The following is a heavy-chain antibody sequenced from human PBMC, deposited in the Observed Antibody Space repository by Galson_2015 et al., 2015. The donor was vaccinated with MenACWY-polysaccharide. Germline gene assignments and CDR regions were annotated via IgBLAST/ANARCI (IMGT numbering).Heavy chain of an antibody. Sequence: SLRLSCAASGFTFSSYAMHWVRQAPGKGLEWVSGISGSGGTTYYADSVKGRFTISRDNSKNTLYLQMNSLRAEDTAVYYCAKRMTTVGAFDIWGHGTMVTVSS. CDR3: AKRMTTVGAFDI. J-gene: IGHJ3*02. D-gene: IGHD4-23*01. CDR1: GFTFSSYA. V-gene: IGHV3-23*01. CDR2: ISGSGGTT.